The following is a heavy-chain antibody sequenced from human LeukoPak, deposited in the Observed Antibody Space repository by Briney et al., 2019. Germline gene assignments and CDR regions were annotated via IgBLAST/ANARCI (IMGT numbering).Heavy chain of an antibody. CDR2: ISSSSGTI. J-gene: IGHJ5*02. V-gene: IGHV3-48*01. CDR1: GFTFSDYS. D-gene: IGHD1-1*01. Sequence: GGSLRLSCAASGFTFSDYSMNWVRQAPVKGLEWVSYISSSSGTIFYADSVKGRFTISRDNAKNSLYLQMNSLRADDTAVYYCATDPATGTAATSLLAPWGQGTLVTVSS. CDR3: ATDPATGTAATSLLAP.